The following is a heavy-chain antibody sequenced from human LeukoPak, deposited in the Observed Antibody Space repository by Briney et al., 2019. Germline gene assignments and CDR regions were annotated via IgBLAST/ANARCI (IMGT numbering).Heavy chain of an antibody. CDR3: ARDVTAMVTYYYYYMDV. CDR1: GGSFSRYY. V-gene: IGHV4-34*01. Sequence: SETLSLACAVYGGSFSRYYWNWIRQPPGKGLEWIGEINHSGSTNYNPSLKSRVTISVDTSKNQSSLKLSSVTAADTAVYYCARDVTAMVTYYYYYMDVWGKGTTVTVSS. CDR2: INHSGST. D-gene: IGHD5-18*01. J-gene: IGHJ6*03.